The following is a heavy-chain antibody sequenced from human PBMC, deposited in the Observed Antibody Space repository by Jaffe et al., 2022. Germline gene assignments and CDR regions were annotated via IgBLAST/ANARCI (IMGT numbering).Heavy chain of an antibody. CDR2: ISSSGSTI. D-gene: IGHD3-10*01. Sequence: EVQLVESGGGLVQPGGSLRLSCAASGFTFSSYEMNWVRQAPGKGLEWVSYISSSGSTIYYADSVKGRFTISRDNAKNSLYLQMNSLRAEDTAVYYCARAGITMVRGVLPWGFDYWGQGTLVTVSS. J-gene: IGHJ4*02. CDR1: GFTFSSYE. V-gene: IGHV3-48*03. CDR3: ARAGITMVRGVLPWGFDY.